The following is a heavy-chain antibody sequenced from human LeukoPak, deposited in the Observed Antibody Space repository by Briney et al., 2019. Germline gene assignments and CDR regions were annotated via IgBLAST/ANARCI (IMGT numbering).Heavy chain of an antibody. D-gene: IGHD3-16*01. Sequence: SETLSLTCTVSGGAISSYHWSWIRQPAGKGLEWIGRIYTSGSTNYNPSLKSRITMSVDTSKNQFSLKLSSVTAADTAVYYCARVGDYALKDWGQGTLVTVSS. CDR2: IYTSGST. V-gene: IGHV4-4*07. CDR1: GGAISSYH. CDR3: ARVGDYALKD. J-gene: IGHJ4*02.